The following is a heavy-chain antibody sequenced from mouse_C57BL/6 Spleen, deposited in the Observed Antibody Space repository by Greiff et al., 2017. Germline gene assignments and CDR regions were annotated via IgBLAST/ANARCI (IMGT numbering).Heavy chain of an antibody. CDR2: IFPGSGST. D-gene: IGHD2-4*01. CDR1: GYTFTDYY. V-gene: IGHV1-75*01. Sequence: VMLVESGPELVKPGASVKISCKASGYTFTDYYINWVKQRPGQGLEWIGWIFPGSGSTYYNEKFKGKATLTVDKSSSTAYMLLSSLTSEDSAVYFCARESYDYDVPWFAYWGQGTLVTVSA. J-gene: IGHJ3*01. CDR3: ARESYDYDVPWFAY.